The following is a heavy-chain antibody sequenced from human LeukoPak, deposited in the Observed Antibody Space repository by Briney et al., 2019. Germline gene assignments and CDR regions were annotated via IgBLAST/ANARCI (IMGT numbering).Heavy chain of an antibody. V-gene: IGHV1-2*02. Sequence: ASVKVSCKASGYTFTGYYMHWVRQAPGQGLEWMGWINPNSGGTNYAQEFQGRVTMTRDTSISTAYMELSRLRSDDTAVYYCARGRGRGYSYGYLGYWGQGTLVTVSS. CDR3: ARGRGRGYSYGYLGY. CDR1: GYTFTGYY. CDR2: INPNSGGT. D-gene: IGHD5-18*01. J-gene: IGHJ4*02.